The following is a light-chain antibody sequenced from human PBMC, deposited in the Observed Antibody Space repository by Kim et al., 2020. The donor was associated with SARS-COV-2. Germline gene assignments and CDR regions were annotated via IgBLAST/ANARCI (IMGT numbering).Light chain of an antibody. CDR3: QAWDSGTGWV. CDR1: KLGDKY. CDR2: QDS. Sequence: SYELTQPPSVSVSPGQTASITCSGDKLGDKYACWYQQKPGQSPVLVIYQDSKRPSGIPERFSGSNSGNTATLTISGTQAMDEADYYCQAWDSGTGWVFGGGTQLSFL. V-gene: IGLV3-1*01. J-gene: IGLJ3*02.